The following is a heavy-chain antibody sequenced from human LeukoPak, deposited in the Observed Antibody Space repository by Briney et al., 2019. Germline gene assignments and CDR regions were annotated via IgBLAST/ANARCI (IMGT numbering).Heavy chain of an antibody. Sequence: ASVKVSCKASGYTFTGYYMHWVRQAPGQGLEWMGWINPNSGGTNYAQKFQGRVTMTRDTSISTAYMELSRLRSDDTAVYYCARSSGPFGELSIDYWGQGTLVTVSS. V-gene: IGHV1-2*02. J-gene: IGHJ4*02. CDR2: INPNSGGT. D-gene: IGHD3-10*01. CDR3: ARSSGPFGELSIDY. CDR1: GYTFTGYY.